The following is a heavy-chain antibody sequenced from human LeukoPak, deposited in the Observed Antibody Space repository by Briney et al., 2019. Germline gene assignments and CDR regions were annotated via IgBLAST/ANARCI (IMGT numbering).Heavy chain of an antibody. CDR2: FFRDGVT. CDR1: GFSITSKY. CDR3: VTETRND. V-gene: IGHV3-53*01. D-gene: IGHD1-1*01. Sequence: PGGSLRLSCAASGFSITSKYMTWVRQAPGKGLEWVSAFFRDGVTSYAESVKGRFTISRDISKNTVYFQMNSLRPDDTAMYYCVTETRNDWGQGTLVTVSS. J-gene: IGHJ4*02.